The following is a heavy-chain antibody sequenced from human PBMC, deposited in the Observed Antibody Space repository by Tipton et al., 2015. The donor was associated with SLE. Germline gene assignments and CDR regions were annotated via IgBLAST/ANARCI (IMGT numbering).Heavy chain of an antibody. CDR2: IYYSGST. J-gene: IGHJ6*03. V-gene: IGHV4-34*01. Sequence: TLSLTCAVYGGSFSGYYWSWIRQPPGKGLEWIGSIYYSGSTYYNPSLKSRVTISVATSKNQFSLKLSSVTAADTAVYYCARESSGYMDVWGKGTTVTVSS. CDR1: GGSFSGYY. CDR3: ARESSGYMDV. D-gene: IGHD3-10*01.